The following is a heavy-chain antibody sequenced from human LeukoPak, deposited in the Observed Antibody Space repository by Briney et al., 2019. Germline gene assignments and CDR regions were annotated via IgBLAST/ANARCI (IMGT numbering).Heavy chain of an antibody. J-gene: IGHJ4*02. V-gene: IGHV3-30*02. CDR3: VKDTGRGDF. CDR2: IPSDGNNQ. D-gene: IGHD3-10*01. Sequence: GGSLRLSCAASGFNFNNYGMHWVRQAPGKGLEWVTFIPSDGNNQYYADSVKGRFTISRDNSRNTLYLQMNGLRVEDTAVYYCVKDTGRGDFLGQGTLVTVSS. CDR1: GFNFNNYG.